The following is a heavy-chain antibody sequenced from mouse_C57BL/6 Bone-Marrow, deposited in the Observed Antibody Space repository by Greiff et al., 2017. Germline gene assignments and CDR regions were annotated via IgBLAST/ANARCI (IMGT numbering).Heavy chain of an antibody. D-gene: IGHD1-1*01. CDR1: GYSFTGYY. CDR2: INPSTGGT. Sequence: EVQLQESGPELVKPGASVKISCKASGYSFTGYYMNWVKQSPEKSLEWIGEINPSTGGTTYNQKFKAKATLTVDKSSSTAYMHLKSLTSEDSAVYYCASRYYYGSSYDYWGQGTTLTVSS. CDR3: ASRYYYGSSYDY. J-gene: IGHJ2*01. V-gene: IGHV1-42*01.